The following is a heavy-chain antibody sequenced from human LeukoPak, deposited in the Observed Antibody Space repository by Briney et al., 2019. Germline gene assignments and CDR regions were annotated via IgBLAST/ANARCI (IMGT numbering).Heavy chain of an antibody. Sequence: GGSLRLSCAASGFSVSNDYINWVRQAPGKGLVWVSHITSDGSGTSYADSVKGRFTISRDIPKNTLYLQMNSLRAEDTAIYYCARDGILGSHDSWGQGTLVTVSS. J-gene: IGHJ4*02. V-gene: IGHV3-74*01. CDR1: GFSVSNDY. CDR3: ARDGILGSHDS. D-gene: IGHD2-15*01. CDR2: ITSDGSGT.